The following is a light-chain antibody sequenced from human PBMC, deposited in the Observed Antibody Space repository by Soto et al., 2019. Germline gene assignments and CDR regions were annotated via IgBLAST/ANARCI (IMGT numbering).Light chain of an antibody. V-gene: IGKV1-33*01. J-gene: IGKJ2*01. CDR2: DAS. Sequence: DIQMTQSPSSLSASVGDRVTITCQASEDISDYLNWYQQKPGKAPKLLIYDASLLETGVPSRFSGSGSGTDFTFTISSLQSEDIATYYCQQYTSLPRTFGPGTKLEIK. CDR1: EDISDY. CDR3: QQYTSLPRT.